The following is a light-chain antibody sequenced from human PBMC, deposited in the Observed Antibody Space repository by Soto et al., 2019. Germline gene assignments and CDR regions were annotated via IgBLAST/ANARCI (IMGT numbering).Light chain of an antibody. J-gene: IGLJ3*02. CDR2: GNN. CDR3: QSYDTSLSEV. CDR1: SSNIGAGYD. Sequence: QSVLTQPPSVSGAPGQRVTISCTGNSSNIGAGYDVHWYQQLPGTAPKLLIYGNNNRPSGVPERFFGSKSGTSSSLAITGLQAEDEAGYYCQSYDTSLSEVFGGGTKVTVL. V-gene: IGLV1-40*01.